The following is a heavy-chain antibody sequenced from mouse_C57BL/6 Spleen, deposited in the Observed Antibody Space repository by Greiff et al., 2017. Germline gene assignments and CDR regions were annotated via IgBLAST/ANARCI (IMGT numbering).Heavy chain of an antibody. CDR2: IYPRSGNT. J-gene: IGHJ1*03. CDR1: GYTFTSYG. D-gene: IGHD1-2*01. CDR3: ARLKGTTAPYWYFDV. V-gene: IGHV1-81*01. Sequence: VQLQQSGAELAKPGASVKLSCKASGYTFTSYGISWVKQRTGQGLEWIGEIYPRSGNTYYNEKFKGKATLTADKSSSTAYMELRSLTSEDSAVCFCARLKGTTAPYWYFDVWGTGTTVTDPS.